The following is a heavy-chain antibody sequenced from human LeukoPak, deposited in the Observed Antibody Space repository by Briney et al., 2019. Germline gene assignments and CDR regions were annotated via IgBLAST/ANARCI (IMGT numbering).Heavy chain of an antibody. J-gene: IGHJ2*01. CDR2: INQRRNT. Sequence: SETLSLTCVVYGESFSGYSWSWIRQPPGKGLEWIGEINQRRNTNYNPSLKSRVTISIDTSKDQFSLKLSSVTAADTAVYYCARHGWHAWYFDPWGRGTLVTVSS. CDR1: GESFSGYS. V-gene: IGHV4-34*01. D-gene: IGHD6-19*01. CDR3: ARHGWHAWYFDP.